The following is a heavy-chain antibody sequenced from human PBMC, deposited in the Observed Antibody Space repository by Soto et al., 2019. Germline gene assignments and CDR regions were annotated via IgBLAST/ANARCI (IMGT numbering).Heavy chain of an antibody. Sequence: PAETLSLTCTVSGGSISSGDYYWRWIRQPPGKGLEWIWYIYYSGTTYYNPSLKSRVTISVDTSKNQFSLKLSSVTAADTAVYYCARGRGYYGSGRVGYFDYWGQGTLVTVSS. CDR3: ARGRGYYGSGRVGYFDY. CDR2: IYYSGTT. CDR1: GGSISSGDYY. V-gene: IGHV4-30-4*01. J-gene: IGHJ4*02. D-gene: IGHD3-10*01.